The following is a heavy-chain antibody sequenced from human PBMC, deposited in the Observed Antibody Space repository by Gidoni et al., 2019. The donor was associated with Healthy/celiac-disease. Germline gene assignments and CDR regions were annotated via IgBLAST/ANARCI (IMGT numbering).Heavy chain of an antibody. D-gene: IGHD6-19*01. V-gene: IGHV3-33*01. CDR3: ARGSYSSGWSNWFDP. CDR2: IWYDGSNK. CDR1: GFTFSSYG. Sequence: QVQLVESGGGVVQPGRSLRLPCAASGFTFSSYGMHWVRQAPGKGLEWVAVIWYDGSNKYYADSVKGRFTISRDNSKNTLYLQMNSLRAEDTAVYYCARGSYSSGWSNWFDPWGQGTLVTVSS. J-gene: IGHJ5*02.